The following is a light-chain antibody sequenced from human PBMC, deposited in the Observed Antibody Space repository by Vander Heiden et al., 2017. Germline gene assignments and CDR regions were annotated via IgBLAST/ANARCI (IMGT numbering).Light chain of an antibody. CDR1: QTVTRY. V-gene: IGKV1-39*01. CDR3: QQTDDMPPYT. CDR2: AAS. Sequence: DIQMTQSPSSLSAFVGDKVTISCRSSQTVTRYLHWYQQKPGTAPRLLISAASSLERGVPPRFSGSGFGTDFNLTIDSRQPEDFATYYCQQTDDMPPYTFGQGTMLEIK. J-gene: IGKJ2*01.